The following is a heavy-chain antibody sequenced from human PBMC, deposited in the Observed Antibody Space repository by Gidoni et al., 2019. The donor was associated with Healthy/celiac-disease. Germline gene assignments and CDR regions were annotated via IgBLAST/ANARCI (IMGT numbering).Heavy chain of an antibody. J-gene: IGHJ6*02. CDR1: GYTFTSYY. CDR3: ARDQLRVEMATTPDYGMDV. Sequence: QVQLVQSGAEVKKPGASVKVSCKASGYTFTSYYMPWVRQAPGQGLEWMEIINPSGGSTSYEQKFQGRVTMTRDTSTSTVYMELSSLRSEETAVYDCARDQLRVEMATTPDYGMDVWGQGTTVTVSS. CDR2: INPSGGST. V-gene: IGHV1-46*01. D-gene: IGHD1-1*01.